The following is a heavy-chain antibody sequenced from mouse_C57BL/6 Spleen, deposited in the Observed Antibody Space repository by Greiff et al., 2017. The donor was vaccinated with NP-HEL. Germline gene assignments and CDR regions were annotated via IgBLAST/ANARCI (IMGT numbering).Heavy chain of an antibody. D-gene: IGHD2-3*01. J-gene: IGHJ4*01. CDR3: ARRRIYDGYYDYAMDY. Sequence: QVQLQQSGPELVKPGASVKISCKASGYSFTSYYIHWVKQRPGQGLEWIGWIYPGSGNTKYNEKFKGKATLTADTSSSTAYMQLSSLTSEDSAVYYCARRRIYDGYYDYAMDYWGQGTSVTVSS. CDR1: GYSFTSYY. CDR2: IYPGSGNT. V-gene: IGHV1-66*01.